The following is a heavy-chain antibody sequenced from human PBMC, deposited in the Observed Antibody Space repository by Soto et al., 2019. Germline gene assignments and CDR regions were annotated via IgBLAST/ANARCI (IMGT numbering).Heavy chain of an antibody. CDR3: ARGRWQQLAPGEGDAFDI. CDR1: GFTFSSYS. J-gene: IGHJ3*02. D-gene: IGHD6-13*01. Sequence: EVQLVESGGGLVKPGGSLRLSCAASGFTFSSYSMNWVRQAPGKGLEWVSSISSSSSYIYYADSVKGRFTISRDNAKNSLYLQMNSLRAEDTAVYYCARGRWQQLAPGEGDAFDIWGQGTMVTVSS. CDR2: ISSSSSYI. V-gene: IGHV3-21*01.